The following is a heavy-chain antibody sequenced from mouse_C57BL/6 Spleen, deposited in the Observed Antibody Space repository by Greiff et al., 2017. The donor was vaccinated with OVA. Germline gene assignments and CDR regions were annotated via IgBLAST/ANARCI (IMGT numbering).Heavy chain of an antibody. D-gene: IGHD1-1*01. J-gene: IGHJ2*01. CDR2: INPNNGGT. CDR3: ARSKYYGSSPDY. CDR1: GYTFTDYY. V-gene: IGHV1-26*01. Sequence: EVQLQQSGPELVKPGASVKISCKASGYTFTDYYMNWVKQSHGKSLEWIGDINPNNGGTSYNQKFKGKATLTVDKSSSTAYMELRSLTSEDSAVYYCARSKYYGSSPDYWGQGTTLTVSS.